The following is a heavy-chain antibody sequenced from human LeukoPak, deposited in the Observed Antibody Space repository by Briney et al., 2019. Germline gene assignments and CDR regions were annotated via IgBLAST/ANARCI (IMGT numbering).Heavy chain of an antibody. D-gene: IGHD3-16*01. CDR1: GFTFGIYG. Sequence: GGSLRLSCTSSGFTFGIYGLSWVRQAPGKGLEWVGSIRTKAYGGATAFATSVKGRFTMSRDDSKNIAYLEMNNLKAEDTGVYYCARDPMGDYFATLSDDGLDVWGQGTMVTVSS. V-gene: IGHV3-49*04. CDR2: IRTKAYGGAT. CDR3: ARDPMGDYFATLSDDGLDV. J-gene: IGHJ3*01.